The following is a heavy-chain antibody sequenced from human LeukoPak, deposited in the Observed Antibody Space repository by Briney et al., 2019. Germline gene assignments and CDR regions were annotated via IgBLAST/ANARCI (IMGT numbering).Heavy chain of an antibody. J-gene: IGHJ4*02. D-gene: IGHD3-9*01. CDR2: ITGSGGNT. CDR3: AKWGDYDVLTGYYVSDY. Sequence: GRSLRLSCAASGFTFSNYAMSWVRQAPGKGLEWVSAITGSGGNTYYADSVKGRFTISRDNSKNTVFLQMNSLKAEDTAVYYCAKWGDYDVLTGYYVSDYWGQGTLVTVSS. V-gene: IGHV3-23*01. CDR1: GFTFSNYA.